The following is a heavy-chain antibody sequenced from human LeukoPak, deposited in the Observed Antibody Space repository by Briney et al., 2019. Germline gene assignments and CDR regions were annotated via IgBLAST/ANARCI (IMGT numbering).Heavy chain of an antibody. J-gene: IGHJ5*02. CDR2: ITGRSKNP. CDR3: AKCAKTPEGGSGWCNWFDT. Sequence: GESLKISCKGSGYSFSNYAMNWARQAPGKGREGVSSITGRSKNPNYADSVRGRFPISREISKNTLPLQMNSLRAEDTALYSCAKCAKTPEGGSGWCNWFDTWGQGTLVIVSS. CDR1: GYSFSNYA. V-gene: IGHV3-23*01. D-gene: IGHD3-3*01.